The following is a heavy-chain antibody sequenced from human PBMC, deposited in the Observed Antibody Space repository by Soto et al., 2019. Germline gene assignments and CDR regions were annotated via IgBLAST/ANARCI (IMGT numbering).Heavy chain of an antibody. J-gene: IGHJ2*01. CDR3: ARGGQPWWGDYVWYFDL. CDR2: IWYDGSNK. Sequence: GGSLRLSCAASGFTFSSYGMHWVRQAPGKGLEWVAVIWYDGSNKYYADSVKGRFTISRDNSKNTLYLQMNSLRAEDTAVYYCARGGQPWWGDYVWYFDLWGRGTLVTVSS. CDR1: GFTFSSYG. V-gene: IGHV3-33*01. D-gene: IGHD4-17*01.